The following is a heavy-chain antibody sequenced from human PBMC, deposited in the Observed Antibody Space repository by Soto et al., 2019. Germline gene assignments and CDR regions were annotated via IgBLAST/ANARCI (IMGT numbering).Heavy chain of an antibody. CDR2: IYYSGST. Sequence: QLQLQESGPGLVKPSETLSLTCTVSGDSVTRSRYYWGWIRQPPGKGLEWIGSIYYSGSTYYNPSLKSRITMSIDTSKNQFSLNMSSMTAADTAVYYCATEGGVVDANWFGPWGQGTLVTVSA. J-gene: IGHJ5*02. V-gene: IGHV4-39*02. CDR3: ATEGGVVDANWFGP. CDR1: GDSVTRSRYY. D-gene: IGHD3-22*01.